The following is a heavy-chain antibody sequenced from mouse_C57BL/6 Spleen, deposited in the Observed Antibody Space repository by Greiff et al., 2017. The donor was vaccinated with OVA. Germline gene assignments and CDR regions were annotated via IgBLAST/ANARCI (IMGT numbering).Heavy chain of an antibody. CDR1: GYTFTSYW. Sequence: QVQLKQPGAELVMPGASVKLSCKASGYTFTSYWMYWVKQRPGQGLEWIGEIDPSDSYTNYNQKFKGKSTLTVDKSSSTAYMQLSSLTSEDSAVYYCARFGSSGYVNWGQGTSVTVSS. V-gene: IGHV1-69*01. CDR2: IDPSDSYT. CDR3: ARFGSSGYVN. D-gene: IGHD3-2*02. J-gene: IGHJ4*01.